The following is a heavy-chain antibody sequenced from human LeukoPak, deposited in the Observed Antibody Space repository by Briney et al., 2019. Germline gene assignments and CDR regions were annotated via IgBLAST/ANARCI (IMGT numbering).Heavy chain of an antibody. CDR1: GFTFSSYA. Sequence: SLRLSCAASGFTFSSYAMHWVRQAPGKGLEWVAVISYDGSNKYYADSVKGRFTISRDNCKNTLYLQMNSLRAEDTAVYYCASTRADNWFDPWGQGTLVTVSS. V-gene: IGHV3-30-3*01. D-gene: IGHD2-2*01. CDR2: ISYDGSNK. CDR3: ASTRADNWFDP. J-gene: IGHJ5*02.